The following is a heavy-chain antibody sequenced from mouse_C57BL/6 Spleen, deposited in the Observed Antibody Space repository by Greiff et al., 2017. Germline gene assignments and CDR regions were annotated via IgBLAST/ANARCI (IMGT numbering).Heavy chain of an antibody. CDR1: GFTFSSYA. V-gene: IGHV5-4*01. CDR2: ISDGGSYT. CDR3: ARDNYSNYVGAMDY. J-gene: IGHJ4*01. D-gene: IGHD2-5*01. Sequence: EVNVVESGGGLVKPGGSLKLSCAASGFTFSSYAMSWVRQTPEKRLEWVATISDGGSYTYYPDNVKGRFTISRDNAKNNLYLQMSHLKSEDTAMYYCARDNYSNYVGAMDYWGQGTSVTVSS.